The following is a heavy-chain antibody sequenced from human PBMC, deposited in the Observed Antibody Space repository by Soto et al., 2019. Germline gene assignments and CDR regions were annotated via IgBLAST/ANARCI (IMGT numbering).Heavy chain of an antibody. CDR2: INHSGST. Sequence: AYRGGYWSCIKQPPGKGLEWIGEINHSGSTNYNPSLKSRVTISVDTFKNQFSLKLSSVTAADTAVYYCATRRTIFGVVTILGAENWFDPWGQGTLVTVSS. J-gene: IGHJ5*02. V-gene: IGHV4-34*01. CDR1: AYRGGY. CDR3: ATRRTIFGVVTILGAENWFDP. D-gene: IGHD3-3*01.